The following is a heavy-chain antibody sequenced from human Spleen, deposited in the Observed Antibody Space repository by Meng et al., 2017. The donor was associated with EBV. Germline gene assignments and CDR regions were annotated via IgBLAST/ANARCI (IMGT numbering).Heavy chain of an antibody. V-gene: IGHV4-34*01. J-gene: IGHJ4*02. D-gene: IGHD5-12*01. Sequence: QVQQWGSGQVMPKASLSLTLTDADGAITVYYWSWSSRAPRNALEWIGEIKNSLSTNSTTSHPSLKTLSVITLENSISLNLSSVTAAATAVSYCERGRNSGYTSGNYFDYWGQGTLVTVSS. CDR3: ERGRNSGYTSGNYFDY. CDR2: IKNSLST. CDR1: DGAITVYY.